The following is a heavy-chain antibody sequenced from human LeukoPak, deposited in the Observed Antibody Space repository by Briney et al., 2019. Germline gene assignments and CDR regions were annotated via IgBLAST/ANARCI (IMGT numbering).Heavy chain of an antibody. V-gene: IGHV3-23*01. J-gene: IGHJ4*02. CDR2: ISGSGGST. Sequence: PGGSLRLSCAASGFTFSGYAMSWVRQAPGKGLEWVSAISGSGGSTYYADSVKGRFTISRDNSKNTLYLQMNSLRAEDTAVYYCAKDPSGWYEYYFDYWGQGTLVTVSS. CDR3: AKDPSGWYEYYFDY. D-gene: IGHD6-19*01. CDR1: GFTFSGYA.